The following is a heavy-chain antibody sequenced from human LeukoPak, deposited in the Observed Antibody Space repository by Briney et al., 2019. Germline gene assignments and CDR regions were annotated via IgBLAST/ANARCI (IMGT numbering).Heavy chain of an antibody. CDR3: ARASSSGWLFFDY. V-gene: IGHV4-59*01. CDR2: IYYSGST. CDR1: GGSIRSYY. Sequence: SETLSLTCTVSGGSIRSYYWSWIRQPPGKGLEWIGYIYYSGSTNYNPSLKSRVTISVDTSKNQFSLKLSSVTAADTAVYYCARASSSGWLFFDYWGQGTLVTVSS. J-gene: IGHJ4*02. D-gene: IGHD6-19*01.